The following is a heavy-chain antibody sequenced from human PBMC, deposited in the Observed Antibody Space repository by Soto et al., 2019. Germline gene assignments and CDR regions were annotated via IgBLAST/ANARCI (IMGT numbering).Heavy chain of an antibody. D-gene: IGHD3-9*01. CDR1: GFTFTGYY. CDR3: ATSDWAW. CDR2: IKASNGDT. V-gene: IGHV1-3*01. Sequence: ASVKASCKAPGFTFTGYYIHWVRQAHGQGLEWMGRIKASNGDTRYSPKLQGRLTITRDISASTAYMELNGLKSADTAIYYCATSDWAWWGRGTLVTVSS. J-gene: IGHJ4*02.